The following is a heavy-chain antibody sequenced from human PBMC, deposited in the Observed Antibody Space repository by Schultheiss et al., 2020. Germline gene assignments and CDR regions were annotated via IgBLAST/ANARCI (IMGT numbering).Heavy chain of an antibody. CDR3: ARHDYGDYVYDY. Sequence: SETLSLTCTVSGGSISSGGYYWSWIRQHPGKGLEWIGYIYYSGSTYYNPSLKSRVTISVDTSKNQFSLKLSSVTAADTAVYYCARHDYGDYVYDYWGQGTLVNVSS. V-gene: IGHV4-31*03. D-gene: IGHD4-17*01. CDR2: IYYSGST. J-gene: IGHJ4*02. CDR1: GGSISSGGYY.